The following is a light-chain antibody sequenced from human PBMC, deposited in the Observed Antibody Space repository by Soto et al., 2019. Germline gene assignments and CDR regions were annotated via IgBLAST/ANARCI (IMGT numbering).Light chain of an antibody. J-gene: IGKJ1*01. CDR1: QSITTG. Sequence: DIQMTQSPSTLSASVGDRVTITCRASQSITTGLAWYQQKPGKAPKLLIYKASTLETGVPSRFSGSGSGTEFTLTISSLQPDDFATYSCQQYSSYPWTFDQGTKVDIK. CDR3: QQYSSYPWT. CDR2: KAS. V-gene: IGKV1-5*03.